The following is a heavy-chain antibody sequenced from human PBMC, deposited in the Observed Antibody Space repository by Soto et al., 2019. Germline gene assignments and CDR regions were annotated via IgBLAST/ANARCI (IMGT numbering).Heavy chain of an antibody. CDR1: GYTFTSYG. CDR2: ISAYNGNT. V-gene: IGHV1-18*01. D-gene: IGHD2-8*01. J-gene: IGHJ6*03. Sequence: QVQLVQSGAEVKKPGASVKVSCEASGYTFTSYGISWVRQAPGQGLEWMGWISAYNGNTNYAQKLQGRVTMTTDTSTSTAYMELRSLRSDDTAVYYCARIVLMVYAPDYYYMDVWGKGTTVTVSS. CDR3: ARIVLMVYAPDYYYMDV.